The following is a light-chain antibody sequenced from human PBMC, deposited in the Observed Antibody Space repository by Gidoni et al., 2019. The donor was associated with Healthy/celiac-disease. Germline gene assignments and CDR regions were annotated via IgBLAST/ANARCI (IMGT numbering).Light chain of an antibody. CDR1: QSVSSN. J-gene: IGKJ1*01. CDR2: GAS. CDR3: QQYNNWPPTWT. Sequence: EIVMTQSPATLSVSPGERATLSCRASQSVSSNLAWYQQKPGQAPRLHIYGASTRTTGIPARFSGSGSGTEFTRTISSLQSEDFAVYYCQQYNNWPPTWTFGQGTKVEIK. V-gene: IGKV3-15*01.